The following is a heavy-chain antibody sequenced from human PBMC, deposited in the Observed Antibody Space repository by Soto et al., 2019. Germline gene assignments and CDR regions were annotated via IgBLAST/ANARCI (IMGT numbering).Heavy chain of an antibody. Sequence: SETLSLTCTVSGGSISSSSYYWGWIRQPPGKELEWIGAIYHSGSTYYHPSLKSRVTISVDTSKNQFSLKLTSLTAADTAVYFCARQTGGFGYYFDYWGQGTLVTVSS. CDR1: GGSISSSSYY. CDR3: ARQTGGFGYYFDY. J-gene: IGHJ4*02. D-gene: IGHD3-16*01. V-gene: IGHV4-39*01. CDR2: IYHSGST.